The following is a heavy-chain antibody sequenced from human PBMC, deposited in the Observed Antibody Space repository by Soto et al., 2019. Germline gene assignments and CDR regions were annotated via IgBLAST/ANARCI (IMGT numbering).Heavy chain of an antibody. V-gene: IGHV1-69*01. CDR2: IIPIFGTA. CDR1: GGTFSSYA. J-gene: IGHJ6*02. CDR3: ARGNSSSWYLDYYYYGMDV. Sequence: QVQLVQSGAEVKKPGSSVKVSCKASGGTFSSYAISWVRQAPGQGLEWMGGIIPIFGTANYAQKFQGRVTITADESTSTAYMELRSLRSEDTAVYYCARGNSSSWYLDYYYYGMDVWGQGTTVTVSS. D-gene: IGHD6-13*01.